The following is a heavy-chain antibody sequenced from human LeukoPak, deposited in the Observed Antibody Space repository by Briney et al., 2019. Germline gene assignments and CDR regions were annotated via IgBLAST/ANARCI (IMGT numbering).Heavy chain of an antibody. CDR2: MNPNSGNT. V-gene: IGHV1-8*03. Sequence: ASVKVSCKASGYTFTSYYMHWVRQAPGQGLEWMGWMNPNSGNTGYAQKFQGRVTITRNTSISTAYMELSSLRSEDTAVYYCAREKEVVTAIRHWGDGGYYYYMDVWGKGTTVTVSS. D-gene: IGHD2-21*02. J-gene: IGHJ6*03. CDR1: GYTFTSYY. CDR3: AREKEVVTAIRHWGDGGYYYYMDV.